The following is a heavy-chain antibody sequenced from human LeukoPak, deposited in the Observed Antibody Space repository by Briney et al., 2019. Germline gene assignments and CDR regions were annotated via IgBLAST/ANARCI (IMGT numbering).Heavy chain of an antibody. CDR3: ARDQEALRFLEWSPYYFDY. Sequence: GGSLRLSCAGSGLKFDDYGMTWVRQAPGKGLEWVSSISSSSSYIYYADSVKGRFTISRDNAKNSLYLQMNSLRAEDTAVYYCARDQEALRFLEWSPYYFDYWGQGTLVTVSS. D-gene: IGHD3-3*01. J-gene: IGHJ4*02. V-gene: IGHV3-21*01. CDR2: ISSSSSYI. CDR1: GLKFDDYG.